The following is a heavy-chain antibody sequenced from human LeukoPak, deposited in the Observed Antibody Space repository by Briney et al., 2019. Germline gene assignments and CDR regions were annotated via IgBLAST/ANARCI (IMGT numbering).Heavy chain of an antibody. V-gene: IGHV1-18*01. D-gene: IGHD3-16*01. CDR3: ARGRGGWYFDL. CDR1: GGTFSGYA. J-gene: IGHJ2*01. Sequence: ASVKVSCKASGGTFSGYAISWVRQAAGQRLEWMGWINPYDGNTNYAQNLQGRVTMTTDTSTSTAYMELRSLRSDDTAVYYCARGRGGWYFDLWGRGTLVTVSS. CDR2: INPYDGNT.